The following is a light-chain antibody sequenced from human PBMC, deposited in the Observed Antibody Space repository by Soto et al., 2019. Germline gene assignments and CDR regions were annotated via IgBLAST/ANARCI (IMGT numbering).Light chain of an antibody. J-gene: IGLJ2*01. V-gene: IGLV2-8*01. CDR1: SSDVGGRNY. CDR2: EVS. CDR3: SSYEGSNTVV. Sequence: QSVLTQPPSASGSPGQSVTISCTGTSSDVGGRNYVSWYQHHPGKAPKLMIYEVSNRPSGVPDRFSGSKSGNTASLTVSGLQAEDEADYYCSSYEGSNTVVFGGGTKLTVL.